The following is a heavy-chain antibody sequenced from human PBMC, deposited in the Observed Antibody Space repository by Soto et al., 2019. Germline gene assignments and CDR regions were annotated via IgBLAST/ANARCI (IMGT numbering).Heavy chain of an antibody. D-gene: IGHD2-15*01. CDR2: INHSGST. Sequence: QVQLVQSGAEVKKPGASVKVSCKASGYTFTSYYLHWVRQAPGQGLELMGIINHSGSTTYAQKFQCRLTMTRDTSTSTVYMELSSLRSEDTSVYYCARVYCSGGGCYSIDSWGQGTLVTFSS. V-gene: IGHV1-46*03. J-gene: IGHJ4*02. CDR3: ARVYCSGGGCYSIDS. CDR1: GYTFTSYY.